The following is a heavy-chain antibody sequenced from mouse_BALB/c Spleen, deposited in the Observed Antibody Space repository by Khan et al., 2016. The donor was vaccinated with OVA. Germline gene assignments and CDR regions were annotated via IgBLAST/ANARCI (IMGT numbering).Heavy chain of an antibody. CDR1: GFNIKDTY. Sequence: VQLKQSGAELVKPGASVKLSCTASGFNIKDTYMHWVKQRPEQGLEWIGRIDPANGNTKYDPKFQGKATITADTSSNTAYLELSSLPSEDTAVYYCGKINEWGQGTTLTVSS. J-gene: IGHJ2*01. CDR2: IDPANGNT. CDR3: GKINE. V-gene: IGHV14-3*02.